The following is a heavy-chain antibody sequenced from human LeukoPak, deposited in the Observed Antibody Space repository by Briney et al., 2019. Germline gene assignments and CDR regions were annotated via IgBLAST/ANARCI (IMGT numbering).Heavy chain of an antibody. CDR3: ARDYSYGSGTYFLN. Sequence: GGSLRLSCAASGFTFSGYSLHWVCQAPGRGLEWVAVISNDGSKKYYADSVQGRFTISRDNSKKMLDLQMNSLRAEDTAVYYCARDYSYGSGTYFLNWGQGTLVTVSS. J-gene: IGHJ4*02. CDR1: GFTFSGYS. V-gene: IGHV3-30*04. D-gene: IGHD3-10*01. CDR2: ISNDGSKK.